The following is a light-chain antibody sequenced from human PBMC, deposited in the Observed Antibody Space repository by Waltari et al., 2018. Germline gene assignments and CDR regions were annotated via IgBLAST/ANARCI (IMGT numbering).Light chain of an antibody. CDR3: QQYNSYPWT. Sequence: DIQMTQSPSTLSASVGDRVTIPCRASQGLGSWFAWFQQKPGKAPDLLIYKASNLESGVPSRFSGSGYGREFTLTITSLQAENSATYYCQQYNSYPWTFGQGTKLEIK. V-gene: IGKV1-5*03. CDR2: KAS. J-gene: IGKJ2*02. CDR1: QGLGSW.